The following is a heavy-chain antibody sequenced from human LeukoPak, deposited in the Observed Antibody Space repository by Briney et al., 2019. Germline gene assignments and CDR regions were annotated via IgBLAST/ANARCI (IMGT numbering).Heavy chain of an antibody. CDR1: SGSISSADYY. D-gene: IGHD3-16*01. CDR2: IYYSGTT. CDR3: ARHYGP. Sequence: ASESLSLTCTVSSGSISSADYYWNWVRQHPGKGLEWIGYIYYSGTTFYNPSLKSRISISLDTSKNQFSLRLSSVTAADTAVYYCARHYGPWGQGTLVTVSS. J-gene: IGHJ5*02. V-gene: IGHV4-31*03.